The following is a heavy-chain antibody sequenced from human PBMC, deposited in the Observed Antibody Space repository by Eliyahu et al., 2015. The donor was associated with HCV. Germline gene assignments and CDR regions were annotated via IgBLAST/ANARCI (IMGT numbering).Heavy chain of an antibody. V-gene: IGHV4-34*01. CDR1: GGSFSGYY. CDR2: INHSGST. CDR3: ARDGPYSRYGMDV. J-gene: IGHJ6*04. D-gene: IGHD6-13*01. Sequence: QVQLQQWGAGLLKPSEXLSLTCAVYGGSFSGYYWSWIRQPPGKGLEWIGEINHSGSTNYNPSLKSRVTISVDTSKNQFSLKLSSVTAADTAVYYCARDGPYSRYGMDVWGKGTTVTVSS.